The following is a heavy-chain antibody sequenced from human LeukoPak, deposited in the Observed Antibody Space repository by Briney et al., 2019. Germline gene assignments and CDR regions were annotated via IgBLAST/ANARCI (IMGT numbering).Heavy chain of an antibody. J-gene: IGHJ4*02. CDR2: IYYSGST. V-gene: IGHV4-59*01. Sequence: SETLSLTCTVSGGSISSYYWSWIRQPPGKGLEWIGYIYYSGSTNYNPSLKSRVTISVDTSKNQFSLKLSSVTAADTAVYYCARAQNDYPFDYWGQGTLVTVSS. CDR3: ARAQNDYPFDY. D-gene: IGHD4/OR15-4a*01. CDR1: GGSISSYY.